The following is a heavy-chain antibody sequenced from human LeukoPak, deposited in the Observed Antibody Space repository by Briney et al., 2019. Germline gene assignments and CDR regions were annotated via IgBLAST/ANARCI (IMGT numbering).Heavy chain of an antibody. J-gene: IGHJ4*02. Sequence: GGSLRLSCAASGFTFSSYAMHWVRQAPGKGLEYVSAISSNGGSTYYANSVKGRFTISRDSYKNTLYPQMGSLRAEDMAVYYCARVGGTLVSDYWGQGTLVTVSS. CDR3: ARVGGTLVSDY. CDR2: ISSNGGST. CDR1: GFTFSSYA. V-gene: IGHV3-64*01. D-gene: IGHD3-16*01.